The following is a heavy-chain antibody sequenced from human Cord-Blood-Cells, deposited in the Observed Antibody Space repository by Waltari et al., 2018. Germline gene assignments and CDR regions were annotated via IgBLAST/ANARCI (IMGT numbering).Heavy chain of an antibody. J-gene: IGHJ4*02. CDR2: INPNSGGT. CDR1: GYTFTGYY. D-gene: IGHD6-13*01. CDR3: ARGTIAAAGNFDY. Sequence: QVQLVQSGAEVKKPGASVKVSCKASGYTFTGYYMHWVRQAPGQGLEWMGRINPNSGGTNYAQKCQGRVTMTRDTSISTAYMELSRLRSDDTAVYYCARGTIAAAGNFDYWGQGTLVTVSS. V-gene: IGHV1-2*06.